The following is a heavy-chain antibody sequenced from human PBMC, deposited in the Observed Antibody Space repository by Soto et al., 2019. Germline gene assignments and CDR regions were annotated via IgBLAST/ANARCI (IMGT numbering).Heavy chain of an antibody. Sequence: QVQLQESGPGLVKPSETLSLTCTVSGGSISSYYWSWIRQPPGKGLEWIGYIYYSGSTNYNPSLKSRVTISVDTSKNQFSLKLSSVTAADTAVYYCARDGGDHIAAVPFDYWGQGTLVTVSS. CDR1: GGSISSYY. V-gene: IGHV4-59*01. CDR3: ARDGGDHIAAVPFDY. D-gene: IGHD6-13*01. J-gene: IGHJ4*02. CDR2: IYYSGST.